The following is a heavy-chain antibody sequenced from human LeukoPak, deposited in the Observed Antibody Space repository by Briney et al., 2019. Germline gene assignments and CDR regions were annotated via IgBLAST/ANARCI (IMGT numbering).Heavy chain of an antibody. CDR2: IIPICGTA. CDR1: GGTFSSYA. J-gene: IGHJ4*02. Sequence: SVKVSCKASGGTFSSYAISWVRQAPGQGLEWMGGIIPICGTANYAQKFQGRVTITTDESTSTAYMELSSLRSEDTAVYYCAKSSGWYEYFDYWGQGTLVTVSS. CDR3: AKSSGWYEYFDY. D-gene: IGHD6-19*01. V-gene: IGHV1-69*05.